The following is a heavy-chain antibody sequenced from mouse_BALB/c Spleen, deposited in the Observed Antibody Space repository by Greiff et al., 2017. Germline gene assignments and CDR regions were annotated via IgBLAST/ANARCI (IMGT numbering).Heavy chain of an antibody. CDR1: GYTFTSYY. V-gene: IGHV1S56*01. CDR2: IYPGNVNT. CDR3: ARGIYYDYDDAMDY. J-gene: IGHJ4*01. Sequence: VQLQQSGPELVKPGASVRISCKASGYTFTSYYIHWVKQRPGQGLEWIGWIYPGNVNTKYNEKFKGKATLTADKSSSTAYMQLSSLTSEDSAVYFCARGIYYDYDDAMDYWGQGTSVTVSS. D-gene: IGHD2-4*01.